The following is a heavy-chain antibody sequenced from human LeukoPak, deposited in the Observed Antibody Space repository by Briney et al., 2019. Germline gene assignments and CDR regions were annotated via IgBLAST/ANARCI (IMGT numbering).Heavy chain of an antibody. CDR3: TRGAGWLIDY. CDR2: FHNSGTS. D-gene: IGHD3-16*01. J-gene: IGHJ4*02. CDR1: DGSISDYY. V-gene: IGHV4-59*01. Sequence: SETLSLTCTVSDGSISDYYRGWIRQPPGKGLEWIGYFHNSGTSTYNPSLKSRVTISADTSKNQFSLKLNSLTTADTAVYYCTRGAGWLIDYWGRGILVTVSS.